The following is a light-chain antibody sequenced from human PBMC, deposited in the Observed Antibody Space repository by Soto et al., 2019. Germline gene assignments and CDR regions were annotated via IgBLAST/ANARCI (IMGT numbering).Light chain of an antibody. CDR2: GAS. CDR1: QSVSSTY. J-gene: IGKJ5*01. CDR3: QQYGSSPIT. V-gene: IGKV3-20*01. Sequence: EIVLTQSPGTLSLSPGERATLSCRASQSVSSTYLAWYQQKPGQAPRLLIYGASSRATAIPDRFTGSGSGTDFTLTISRLEPEDFAVYYCQQYGSSPITFGQGTRLEIK.